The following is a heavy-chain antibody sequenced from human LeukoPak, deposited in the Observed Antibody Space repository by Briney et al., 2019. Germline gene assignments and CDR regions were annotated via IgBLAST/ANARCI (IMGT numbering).Heavy chain of an antibody. V-gene: IGHV3-23*01. D-gene: IGHD6-19*01. J-gene: IGHJ4*02. CDR3: AKDYCSSAICPADY. Sequence: GGSLRLSYTASGFTFSSHAMSWVRQTAGKRLEWVSSISASGGTTFHSGSVKGLFTISRDNSKKVLYLQMNGLRVEDTAIYYCAKDYCSSAICPADYWGQGTQVTVSS. CDR1: GFTFSSHA. CDR2: ISASGGTT.